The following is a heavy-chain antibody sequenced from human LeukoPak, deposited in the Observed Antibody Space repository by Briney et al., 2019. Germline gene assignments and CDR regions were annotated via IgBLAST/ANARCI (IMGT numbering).Heavy chain of an antibody. J-gene: IGHJ4*02. V-gene: IGHV4-4*02. D-gene: IGHD2/OR15-2a*01. CDR2: IHHSASP. Sequence: SETLSLTCAVSGASITSNWWSWVRQPSGKGLEWIGEIHHSASPNYNTSLKSRVTLSLDKSQNQFSLKVTSVTAADTAVYYCARHIGILGKWGFDYWGQGTLVTVSS. CDR1: GASITSNW. CDR3: ARHIGILGKWGFDY.